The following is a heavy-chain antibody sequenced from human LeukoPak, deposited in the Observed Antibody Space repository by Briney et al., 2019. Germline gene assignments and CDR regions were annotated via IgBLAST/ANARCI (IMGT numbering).Heavy chain of an antibody. CDR2: IKPDGSEK. J-gene: IGHJ4*02. CDR1: GFTVSRVW. V-gene: IGHV3-7*04. Sequence: GGSLRLSCAASGFTVSRVWMGWVRQAPGKGLEWVANIKPDGSEKNYGDSVRGRFTISRDNARNSLYLQMNSLRAEDTAVYYCARENYFDYWGQGTLVTVSS. CDR3: ARENYFDY.